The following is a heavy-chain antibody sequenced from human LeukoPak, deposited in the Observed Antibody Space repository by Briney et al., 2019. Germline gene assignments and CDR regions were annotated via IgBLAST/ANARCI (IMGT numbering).Heavy chain of an antibody. V-gene: IGHV4-34*01. Sequence: PSETLSLTXAVYGGSFSGYYWSWIRQPPGKGLEWIGEINHSGSTNYNPSLKSRVTISVDTSKNQFSLKLSSVTAADTAVYYCARATHKGYCSSTSCYFWFDPWGQGTLVTVSS. CDR3: ARATHKGYCSSTSCYFWFDP. CDR2: INHSGST. J-gene: IGHJ5*02. D-gene: IGHD2-2*01. CDR1: GGSFSGYY.